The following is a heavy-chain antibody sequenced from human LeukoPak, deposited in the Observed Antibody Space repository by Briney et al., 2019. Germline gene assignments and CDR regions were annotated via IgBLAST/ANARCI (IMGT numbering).Heavy chain of an antibody. J-gene: IGHJ4*02. CDR1: GASISSYY. Sequence: SGTLSLTCTVSGASISSYYWSWIRQPPGKGLEWIGYIYNSGSTKYNASLKSRVTISVDTSKNQFSLKLSSVTAADTAVYYCARLAYRRVASSGWYIDWGQGTLVTVSS. V-gene: IGHV4-59*12. CDR2: IYNSGST. D-gene: IGHD6-19*01. CDR3: ARLAYRRVASSGWYID.